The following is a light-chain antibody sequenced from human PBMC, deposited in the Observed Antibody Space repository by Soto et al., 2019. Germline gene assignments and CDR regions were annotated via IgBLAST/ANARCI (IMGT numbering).Light chain of an antibody. Sequence: AIQLTQSPSSLSASVGDRVTITCRSSQGISSALAWYQQKPGTAPKLLIYDASSLESGVPSRFSGSGSGTDFTLTISILQPEDFATSYCQQFNIYSWTFGQGTKLEIK. J-gene: IGKJ2*02. CDR1: QGISSA. CDR2: DAS. V-gene: IGKV1-13*02. CDR3: QQFNIYSWT.